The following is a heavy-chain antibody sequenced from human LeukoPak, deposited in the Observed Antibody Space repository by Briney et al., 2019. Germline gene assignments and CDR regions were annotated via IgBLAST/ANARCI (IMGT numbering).Heavy chain of an antibody. D-gene: IGHD1-7*01. V-gene: IGHV4-59*08. CDR3: ARGGVDWNFRKAFDI. Sequence: SETLSLTCTVSGGSISSYYWSWIRQPPGKGLEWIGYIYYSGSTNYNPSLKSRVTISVDTSKNQFSLKLSSVTAADTAVYYCARGGVDWNFRKAFDIWGQGTMVTVSS. J-gene: IGHJ3*02. CDR2: IYYSGST. CDR1: GGSISSYY.